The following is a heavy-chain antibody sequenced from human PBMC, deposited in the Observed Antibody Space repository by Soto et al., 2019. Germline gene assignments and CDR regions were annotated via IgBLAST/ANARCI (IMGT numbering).Heavy chain of an antibody. CDR2: INHSGST. CDR3: ARHGTRVYSDNNDYYYSGLDV. V-gene: IGHV4-34*01. J-gene: IGHJ6*02. CDR1: RASFNIYY. Sequence: XGTLSLTCAVYRASFNIYYGGVIRQHPGKGLEWIGEINHSGSTNYNPSLKSRVTISVDTSKNQFSLKLSSVTAADTAMYYCARHGTRVYSDNNDYYYSGLDVRGQATTVTVYS. D-gene: IGHD3-22*01.